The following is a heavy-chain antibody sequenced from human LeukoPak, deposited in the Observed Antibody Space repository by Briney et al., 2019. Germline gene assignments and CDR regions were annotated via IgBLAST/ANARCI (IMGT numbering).Heavy chain of an antibody. Sequence: GGSLRLSCAASGFTFSSYGMHWVRQAPGKGLEWVAVISYDGSNKYYADSVKGPFTISRDNSKNTLYLQMNSLRAEDTAVYYCAKDLLYYYGSASWGQGTLVTVSS. D-gene: IGHD3-10*01. CDR2: ISYDGSNK. CDR3: AKDLLYYYGSAS. J-gene: IGHJ1*01. V-gene: IGHV3-30*18. CDR1: GFTFSSYG.